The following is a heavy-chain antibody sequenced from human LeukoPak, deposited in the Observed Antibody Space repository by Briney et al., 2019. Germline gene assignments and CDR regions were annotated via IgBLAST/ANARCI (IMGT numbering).Heavy chain of an antibody. D-gene: IGHD3-10*01. CDR3: ARVGDYYGSEYYYYYGMDV. CDR1: GGSISSSSYY. Sequence: PSETLSLTCTVSGGSISSSSYYWGWIRQPPGKGLEWIGSIYYSGSTYYNPSLKSRVTISVDTSKNQFSLKLSSVTAADTAVYYCARVGDYYGSEYYYYYGMDVWGQGTTVTVSS. J-gene: IGHJ6*02. CDR2: IYYSGST. V-gene: IGHV4-39*07.